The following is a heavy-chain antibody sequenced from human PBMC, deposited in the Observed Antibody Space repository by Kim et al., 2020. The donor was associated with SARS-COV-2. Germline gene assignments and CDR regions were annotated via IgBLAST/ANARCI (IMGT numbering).Heavy chain of an antibody. J-gene: IGHJ6*02. D-gene: IGHD6-13*01. V-gene: IGHV3-11*06. CDR3: ARDIGAAAGTYYYYGMDV. Sequence: KGRLTISRDNAKNSLYLQMNSLRAEDTAVYYCARDIGAAAGTYYYYGMDVWGQGTTVTVSS.